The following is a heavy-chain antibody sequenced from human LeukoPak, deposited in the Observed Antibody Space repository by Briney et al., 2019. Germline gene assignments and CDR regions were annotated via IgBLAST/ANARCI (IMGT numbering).Heavy chain of an antibody. J-gene: IGHJ6*04. D-gene: IGHD6-13*01. CDR2: ISGSGGST. V-gene: IGHV3-23*01. CDR3: AKDVDSSSWDYYGMDV. CDR1: GFTFSSYA. Sequence: GGSLRLSCAASGFTFSSYAMTWVRQAPGKGLEWVSAISGSGGSTYYAASVKGRFTISRDNSKNTLYLQMNSLRAEDTAVYYCAKDVDSSSWDYYGMDVWGKGTTVTVSS.